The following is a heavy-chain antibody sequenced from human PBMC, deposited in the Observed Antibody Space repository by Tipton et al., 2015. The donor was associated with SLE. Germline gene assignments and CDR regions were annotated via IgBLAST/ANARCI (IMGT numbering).Heavy chain of an antibody. CDR2: IYSGGST. V-gene: IGHV3-53*05. CDR3: ARDRGSGWFDFDY. J-gene: IGHJ4*02. Sequence: SLRLSCAASGFTVSSNFMTWVRQAPGKGLEWVSIIYSGGSTYSADSVKGRFTISRDTSKNTLYLQMNSLRAEDTAVYYCARDRGSGWFDFDYWGQGTLVTVSS. D-gene: IGHD6-19*01. CDR1: GFTVSSNF.